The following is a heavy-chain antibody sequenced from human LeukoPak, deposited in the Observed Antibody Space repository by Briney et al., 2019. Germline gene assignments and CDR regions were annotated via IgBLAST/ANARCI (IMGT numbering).Heavy chain of an antibody. CDR1: GGSISSGSYY. V-gene: IGHV4-61*09. D-gene: IGHD5-24*01. CDR2: IYRSGST. CDR3: ARGPLGWLQFLHYFDY. J-gene: IGHJ4*02. Sequence: SETLSLTCTVSGGSISSGSYYWSWIRQPAGKRLEWIGHIYRSGSTNYNPSLKSRVTISVDTSKNQFSLKLSSVTAADTAVYYCARGPLGWLQFLHYFDYWGQGTLVTVSS.